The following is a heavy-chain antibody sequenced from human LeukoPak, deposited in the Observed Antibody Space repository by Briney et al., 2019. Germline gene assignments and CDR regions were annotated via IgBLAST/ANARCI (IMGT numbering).Heavy chain of an antibody. Sequence: GGSLRLSCAASGFTFSSYAMSWVRQAPGKGLECVPTIIGSGDSTYYADSVKGRFTISRDNSKNTLYLQMNSLRAEDTALYYCAKDDGYFYGFDYWGQGTLVTVSS. D-gene: IGHD5-18*01. CDR1: GFTFSSYA. CDR3: AKDDGYFYGFDY. J-gene: IGHJ4*02. V-gene: IGHV3-23*01. CDR2: IIGSGDST.